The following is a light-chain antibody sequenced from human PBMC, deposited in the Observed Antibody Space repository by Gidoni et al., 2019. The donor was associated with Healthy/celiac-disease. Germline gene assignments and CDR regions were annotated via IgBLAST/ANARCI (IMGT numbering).Light chain of an antibody. Sequence: IQLTQSPSSLSASVGDRVTITCRASQGISSYLAWYQQKPGKAPKLLIYAASTLQSVVPSRFSGSGSGTDFTLTISSLQPEDFATYYCPGGLPFGGGTKVEIK. V-gene: IGKV1-9*01. CDR1: QGISSY. CDR3: PGGLP. J-gene: IGKJ4*01. CDR2: AAS.